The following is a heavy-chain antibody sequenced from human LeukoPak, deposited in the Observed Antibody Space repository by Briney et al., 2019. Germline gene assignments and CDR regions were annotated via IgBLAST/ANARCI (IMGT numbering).Heavy chain of an antibody. D-gene: IGHD6-13*01. CDR3: ARLHSSCWDYYFDY. J-gene: IGHJ4*02. Sequence: SETLSLTCTVSGDSVSSGIYYWSWIRQPPGKGLEWIGYIYYSGSAKYNPSLKSRVTISVDTSKNQFSLKLSSLTAADTAVYYCARLHSSCWDYYFDYWGQGTLVTVSS. CDR1: GDSVSSGIYY. CDR2: IYYSGSA. V-gene: IGHV4-61*01.